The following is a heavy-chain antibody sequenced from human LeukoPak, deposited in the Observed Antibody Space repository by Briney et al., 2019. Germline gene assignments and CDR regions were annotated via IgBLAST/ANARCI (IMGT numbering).Heavy chain of an antibody. Sequence: PSETLSLTCTVSGGSISSYYWSWIRQPPGKGLEWIGYIYYSGSTNYNPSLRSRVTISIDTSKNQFSLKLTSVTAADTAVYYCARPTERQSLNAFGIWGQGAMVTVSS. J-gene: IGHJ3*02. CDR1: GGSISSYY. V-gene: IGHV4-59*08. CDR2: IYYSGST. CDR3: ARPTERQSLNAFGI. D-gene: IGHD1-1*01.